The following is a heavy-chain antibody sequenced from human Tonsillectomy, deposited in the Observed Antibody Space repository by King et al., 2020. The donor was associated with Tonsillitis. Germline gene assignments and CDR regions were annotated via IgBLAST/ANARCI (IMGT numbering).Heavy chain of an antibody. Sequence: VQLVESGGGLVQPGGSLRLSCAASGFTFSNHWMSWVRQAPGKGLEWLANIKQDGSEKYYVDSVKGRFTISRDNAKNSLFLQMNSLRAEDTAVYYCARKAWDIVIWGQGTLVTVSS. CDR1: GFTFSNHW. CDR3: ARKAWDIVI. J-gene: IGHJ4*02. CDR2: IKQDGSEK. D-gene: IGHD2-15*01. V-gene: IGHV3-7*01.